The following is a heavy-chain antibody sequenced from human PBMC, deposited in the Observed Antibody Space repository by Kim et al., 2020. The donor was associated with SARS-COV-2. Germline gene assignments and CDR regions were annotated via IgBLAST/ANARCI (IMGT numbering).Heavy chain of an antibody. Sequence: GGSLRLSCAASGFTFSDYYMSWIRQAPGKGLEWVSYISSSSSYTNYADSVKGRFTISRDNAKNSLYLQMNSLRAEDTAVYYCARISGWPVPYYFDYWGQGTLVTVSS. D-gene: IGHD6-19*01. V-gene: IGHV3-11*03. CDR2: ISSSSSYT. CDR1: GFTFSDYY. CDR3: ARISGWPVPYYFDY. J-gene: IGHJ4*02.